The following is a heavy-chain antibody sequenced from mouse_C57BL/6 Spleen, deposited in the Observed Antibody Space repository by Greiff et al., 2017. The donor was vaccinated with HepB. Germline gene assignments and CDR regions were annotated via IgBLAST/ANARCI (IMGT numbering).Heavy chain of an antibody. CDR1: GFNIKDDY. CDR3: TTMGVGGY. CDR2: IDPENGDT. Sequence: EVQLQESGAELVRPGASVKLSCTASGFNIKDDYMHRVKQRPEQGLEWIGWIDPENGDTEYASKFQGKATITADTSSNTAYLQLSSLTSEDTAVYYCTTMGVGGYWGQGTSVTVSS. D-gene: IGHD1-1*02. J-gene: IGHJ4*01. V-gene: IGHV14-4*01.